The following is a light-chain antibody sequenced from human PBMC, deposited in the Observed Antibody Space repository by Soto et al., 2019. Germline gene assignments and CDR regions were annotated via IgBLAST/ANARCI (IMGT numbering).Light chain of an antibody. CDR1: KSVSSSY. CDR2: GAS. V-gene: IGKV3D-20*02. CDR3: QQRSNWPIT. Sequence: ENVLTQSPGTLSLYPGERATLSCRASKSVSSSYLAWYQQKPGQAPRLLIYGASSRATGIPDRFSGSGSGTDFTLTISSLEPEDFAVYYCQQRSNWPITFGQGTRLEIK. J-gene: IGKJ5*01.